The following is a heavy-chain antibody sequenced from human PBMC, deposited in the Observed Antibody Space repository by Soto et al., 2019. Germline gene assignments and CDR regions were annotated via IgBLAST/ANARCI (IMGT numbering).Heavy chain of an antibody. CDR2: IYYRGNT. D-gene: IGHD3-9*01. J-gene: IGHJ4*02. CDR1: GDSINSDKYY. CDR3: ARLEGLATISYYFDF. V-gene: IGHV4-39*01. Sequence: QLQLQESGPGLVKPSETLSLTCSVSGDSINSDKYYWGWIRQPPGKGLEWIGSIYYRGNTYYNPSLHTRVTISLEKSKSQFSLKLNSVTAADSAVYFCARLEGLATISYYFDFWGQGALVTVSS.